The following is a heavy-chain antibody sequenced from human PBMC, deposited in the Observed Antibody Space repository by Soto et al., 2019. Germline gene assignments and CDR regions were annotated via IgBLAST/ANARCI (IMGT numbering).Heavy chain of an antibody. Sequence: SVRVSCKAAGYSYTSYDIKGVRQATGQGLEWMGWMNPNSGNTGYAQKLQGRVTMTTDTSTSTAYMELRSLRSDDTAVYYCARGLAAAVYLDYWGQGTPVTVSS. CDR1: GYSYTSYD. CDR2: MNPNSGNT. D-gene: IGHD6-13*01. J-gene: IGHJ4*02. CDR3: ARGLAAAVYLDY. V-gene: IGHV1-8*01.